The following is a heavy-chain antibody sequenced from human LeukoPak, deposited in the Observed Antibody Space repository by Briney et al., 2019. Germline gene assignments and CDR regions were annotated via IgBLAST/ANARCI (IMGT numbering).Heavy chain of an antibody. V-gene: IGHV4-39*01. Sequence: PSETLSLTCTVSGGSISSSSYYWGWIRQPPGKGLKWIGSIYYSGSTYYNPSLKSRVTISVDTSKNQFSLKLSSVTAADTAVYYCARQGRQLVPFDYWGQGTLVTVSS. CDR2: IYYSGST. J-gene: IGHJ4*02. CDR1: GGSISSSSYY. CDR3: ARQGRQLVPFDY. D-gene: IGHD6-13*01.